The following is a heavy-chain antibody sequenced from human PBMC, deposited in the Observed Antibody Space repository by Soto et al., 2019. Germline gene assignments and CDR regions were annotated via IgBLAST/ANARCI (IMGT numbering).Heavy chain of an antibody. J-gene: IGHJ6*02. CDR3: ARGGGDIVVVPAAIASPYYYGMDV. D-gene: IGHD2-2*01. CDR2: IIPIFGTA. Sequence: ASVKVSCKASGGTFSSYAISWVRQAPGQGLEWMGGIIPIFGTANYAQKFQGRVTITADESTSTGYMELSSLRSEDTAVYYCARGGGDIVVVPAAIASPYYYGMDVWGQGTTVTVSS. V-gene: IGHV1-69*13. CDR1: GGTFSSYA.